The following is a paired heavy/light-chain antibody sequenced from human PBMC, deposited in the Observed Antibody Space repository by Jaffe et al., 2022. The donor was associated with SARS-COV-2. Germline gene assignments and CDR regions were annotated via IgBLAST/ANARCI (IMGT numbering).Light chain of an antibody. Sequence: QSVLTQPPSASGTPGQRVTISCSGSSSNIGSNYVSWYQQLPGTAPKLLIYRNNQRPSGVPDRFSGSKSDTSASLAISGLRSEDEADYYCAAWDDRLSGPVFGGGTKLTVL. V-gene: IGLV1-47*01. CDR2: RNN. CDR3: AAWDDRLSGPV. J-gene: IGLJ2*01. CDR1: SSNIGSNY.
Heavy chain of an antibody. V-gene: IGHV3-15*01. Sequence: EVLLAESGGGLVKPGGSLRLSCAGSGFTFSNAWMNWVRQTPGKGLEWVGRIKSKPDGGTTDYAAPVKGRFTVSRDDLKNTVYLQMNSLKIEDTALYYCTTGSISITGFDYWGQGTLVTVSS. CDR2: IKSKPDGGTT. J-gene: IGHJ4*02. D-gene: IGHD5-12*01. CDR1: GFTFSNAW. CDR3: TTGSISITGFDY.